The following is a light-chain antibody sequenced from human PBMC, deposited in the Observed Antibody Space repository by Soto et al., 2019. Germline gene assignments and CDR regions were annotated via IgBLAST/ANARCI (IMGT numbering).Light chain of an antibody. CDR1: SSNIGAGYD. CDR2: GNS. Sequence: QSVLTQPPSVSGAPGQRVTISCTGSSSNIGAGYDVHWYQQLPGTAPKLLIYGNSNRPSGVPDRFSGSESGTSASLAITGLQAEDEADYYCQSYDSSLSGCVVFGGGTQLTVL. J-gene: IGLJ2*01. CDR3: QSYDSSLSGCVV. V-gene: IGLV1-40*01.